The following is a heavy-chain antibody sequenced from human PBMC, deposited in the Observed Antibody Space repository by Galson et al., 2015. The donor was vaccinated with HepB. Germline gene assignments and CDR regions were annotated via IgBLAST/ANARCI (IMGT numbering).Heavy chain of an antibody. Sequence: SVKVSCKASGYTFTGYYIHWLRQAPGQGLECMGWINPNSGGTNYAQKFQGRVTMTRDSSISTAYMELSRLRSDDTAVYYCMRGGGDSGLDPWGQGTLVTVSS. CDR1: GYTFTGYY. J-gene: IGHJ5*02. D-gene: IGHD2-21*02. CDR2: INPNSGGT. V-gene: IGHV1-2*02. CDR3: MRGGGDSGLDP.